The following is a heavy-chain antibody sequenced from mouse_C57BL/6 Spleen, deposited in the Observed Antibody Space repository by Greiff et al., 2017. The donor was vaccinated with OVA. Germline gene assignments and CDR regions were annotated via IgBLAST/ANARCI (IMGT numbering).Heavy chain of an antibody. J-gene: IGHJ2*01. V-gene: IGHV1-15*01. CDR3: TSRGPLTAY. CDR1: GYTFTDYE. CDR2: IDPETGGT. D-gene: IGHD4-1*01. Sequence: QVQLKESGAELVRPGASVTLSCKASGYTFTDYEMHWVKQTPVHGLEWIGAIDPETGGTAYNQKFKGKAILTADKSSSTAYMAHRSLTSGDSAVYYCTSRGPLTAYWGQGTTLTVSS.